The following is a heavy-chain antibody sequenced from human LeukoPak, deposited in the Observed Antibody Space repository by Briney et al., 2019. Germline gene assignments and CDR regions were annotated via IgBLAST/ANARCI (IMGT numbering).Heavy chain of an antibody. Sequence: SETLSLTCAVYGGSFSGYYWSWIRQPPGKGLEWIGEINHSGSTNYNPSLKSRVTISVDTSKNQFSLKLSSVTAADTAVYYCARVAARCSSTSCSIWFDPWGQGTLVTVSS. V-gene: IGHV4-34*01. CDR3: ARVAARCSSTSCSIWFDP. J-gene: IGHJ5*02. CDR2: INHSGST. CDR1: GGSFSGYY. D-gene: IGHD2-2*01.